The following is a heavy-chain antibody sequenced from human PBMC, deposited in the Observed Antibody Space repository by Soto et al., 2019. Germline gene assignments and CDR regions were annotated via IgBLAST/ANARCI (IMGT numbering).Heavy chain of an antibody. CDR1: GFTFSSYG. Sequence: QVQLVESGGGVVQPGRSLRLSCAASGFTFSSYGMHWVRQAPGKGLEWVAVIWYDGSNKYYADSVKGRFTISRDNSKNPLYLQMNSLRAEDTAVYYCARDMRRRRQYVAAAGYLDCWGQGTLVTVSS. J-gene: IGHJ4*02. CDR3: ARDMRRRRQYVAAAGYLDC. D-gene: IGHD6-13*01. CDR2: IWYDGSNK. V-gene: IGHV3-33*01.